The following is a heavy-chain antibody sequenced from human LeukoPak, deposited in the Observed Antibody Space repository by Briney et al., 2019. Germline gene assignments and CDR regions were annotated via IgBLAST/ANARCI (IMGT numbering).Heavy chain of an antibody. Sequence: GGSLRLSCAASGFTFSSFEMNWVRQAPGKGLEWISYSSTSGASTYYADSVKGRFTVSRDNAKNSMYLRMDTLRAEDTAVYYCARERGYDYGYSGYYDQWGQGILVTVSS. D-gene: IGHD5-12*01. J-gene: IGHJ4*02. V-gene: IGHV3-48*03. CDR1: GFTFSSFE. CDR2: SSTSGAST. CDR3: ARERGYDYGYSGYYDQ.